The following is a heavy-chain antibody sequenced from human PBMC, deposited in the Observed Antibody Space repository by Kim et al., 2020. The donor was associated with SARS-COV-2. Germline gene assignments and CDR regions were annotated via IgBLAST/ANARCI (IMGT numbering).Heavy chain of an antibody. Sequence: NHAQKFQGRVTITADKSTSTAYMELSSLRSEDTAVYYCARDGYGSGSDYWGQGTLVTVSS. D-gene: IGHD3-10*01. J-gene: IGHJ4*02. V-gene: IGHV1-69*04. CDR3: ARDGYGSGSDY.